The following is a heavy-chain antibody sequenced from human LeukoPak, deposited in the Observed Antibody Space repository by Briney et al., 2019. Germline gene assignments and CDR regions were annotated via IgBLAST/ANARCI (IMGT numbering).Heavy chain of an antibody. J-gene: IGHJ4*02. Sequence: GESLKISCKGSGYSFTSYWIGWVRQMPGKGLEWMGIIYPGDSDTRYSPSFQGQVTISADKSISTAYLQWSSLKASDTAMYYCARMRYSGYDIGYFDYWGQGTLVTVSS. V-gene: IGHV5-51*01. CDR2: IYPGDSDT. CDR1: GYSFTSYW. CDR3: ARMRYSGYDIGYFDY. D-gene: IGHD5-12*01.